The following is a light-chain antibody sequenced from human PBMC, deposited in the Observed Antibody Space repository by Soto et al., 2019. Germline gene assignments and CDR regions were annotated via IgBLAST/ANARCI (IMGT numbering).Light chain of an antibody. CDR3: QQGNSFPWT. CDR1: QGISIW. J-gene: IGKJ1*01. CDR2: AAS. Sequence: DVQMTQSPSSVSASVGDRVTITCRACQGISIWLAWYQQKPGKDPKLLIYAASSLQSGGPSRFSGSGSGTDFTLTISSLQPEDFATYYCQQGNSFPWTFGQGNKVEIK. V-gene: IGKV1-12*02.